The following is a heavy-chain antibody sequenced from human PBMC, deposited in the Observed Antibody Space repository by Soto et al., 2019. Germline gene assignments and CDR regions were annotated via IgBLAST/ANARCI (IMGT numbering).Heavy chain of an antibody. CDR1: GVSFSNSW. CDR3: TTGPRRITMIVVVTQFDY. Sequence: PGGSLRLACAACGVSFSNSWMNWVRQAPGKGLEWVGRIKSKTDGGTTDYAAPVKGRFTISRDDSKNTLYLQMNSLKTEDTAVYYCTTGPRRITMIVVVTQFDYWGQGTLVTVSS. D-gene: IGHD3-22*01. CDR2: IKSKTDGGTT. J-gene: IGHJ4*02. V-gene: IGHV3-15*07.